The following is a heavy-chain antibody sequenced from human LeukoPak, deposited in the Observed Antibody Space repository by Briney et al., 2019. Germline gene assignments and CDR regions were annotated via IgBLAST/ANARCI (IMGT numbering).Heavy chain of an antibody. CDR3: AHSFSSSQRLKFKHFQH. Sequence: SGPTLVKPTQTLTLTCTLSGFSLNTIGVGVGWIRQPPGKALEWLALIYWDDDKRYSPSLKSRFTITKDTSENQVVLTMTNMDPVDTATYYCAHSFSSSQRLKFKHFQHWGQGTLVTVSS. CDR2: IYWDDDK. V-gene: IGHV2-5*02. J-gene: IGHJ1*01. D-gene: IGHD6-13*01. CDR1: GFSLNTIGVG.